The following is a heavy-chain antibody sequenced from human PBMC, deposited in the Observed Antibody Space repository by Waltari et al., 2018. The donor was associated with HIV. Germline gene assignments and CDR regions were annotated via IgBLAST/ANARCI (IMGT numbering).Heavy chain of an antibody. CDR1: GFTFSNYA. CDR3: AKEGIIVITDAFDI. D-gene: IGHD3-22*01. J-gene: IGHJ3*02. V-gene: IGHV3-23*01. Sequence: EVQLLESGGGLVQPGGSLRLSCAASGFTFSNYAMSWVRQAPGNGLEGISSISGSGGSTYYADSVNGRFTVSRDNSKDTLFLQMNSLRAEDTALYYCAKEGIIVITDAFDIWGQGTMVIVSS. CDR2: ISGSGGST.